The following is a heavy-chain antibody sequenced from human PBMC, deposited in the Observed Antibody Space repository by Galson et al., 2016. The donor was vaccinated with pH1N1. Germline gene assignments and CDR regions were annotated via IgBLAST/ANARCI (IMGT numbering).Heavy chain of an antibody. D-gene: IGHD6-19*01. CDR1: GFSLSGSGMS. V-gene: IGHV2-70*17. J-gene: IGHJ3*02. Sequence: PALVKPTQTLTLTCTFSGFSLSGSGMSVSWIRQPPGKALEWLARIAWDDDKFYSTSLQTRLTIPKDTSKNQVLLTMTNMDPVDTATYYCARTKRRGGWAFDIWGQGTIITVSS. CDR3: ARTKRRGGWAFDI. CDR2: IAWDDDK.